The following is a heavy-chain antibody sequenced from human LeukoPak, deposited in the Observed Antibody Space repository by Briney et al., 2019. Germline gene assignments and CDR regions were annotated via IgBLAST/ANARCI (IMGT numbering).Heavy chain of an antibody. CDR3: AKDRAYSYYFDY. V-gene: IGHV3-30*02. J-gene: IGHJ4*02. Sequence: GGPLRLSCAASGFTFSSYGMHWVRQAPGKGLEWVAFIRYDGSNKYYADSVKGRFTISRDNSKNTLYLQMNSLRAEDTAVYYCAKDRAYSYYFDYWGQGTLVTVSS. D-gene: IGHD4-11*01. CDR1: GFTFSSYG. CDR2: IRYDGSNK.